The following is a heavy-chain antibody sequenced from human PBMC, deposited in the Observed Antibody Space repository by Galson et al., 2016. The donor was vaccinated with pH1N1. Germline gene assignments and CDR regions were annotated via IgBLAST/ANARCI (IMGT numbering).Heavy chain of an antibody. Sequence: SLRLSCAASGLTFSSYAMHWVRQAPGQGLEWVSTITGSGGSTYYPHSVKGRFTITRDKSKNTLYLQLNSLRAEDTAVYHCAKAYSSSSGHHSEYWGQGALVTVSS. D-gene: IGHD6-6*01. V-gene: IGHV3-23*01. CDR3: AKAYSSSSGHHSEY. J-gene: IGHJ4*02. CDR2: ITGSGGST. CDR1: GLTFSSYA.